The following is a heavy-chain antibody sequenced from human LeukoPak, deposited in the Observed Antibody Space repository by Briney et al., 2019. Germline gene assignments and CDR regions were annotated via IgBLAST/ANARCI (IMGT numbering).Heavy chain of an antibody. Sequence: PGRSLRLSCAASGFTFSTYAIHWVRQAPGKGLEWVAVISYDGSNKYYADSVKGRFTISRDNSKNTLYLQMNSLRAEDTAVYYCARGDNGPEWWGQGTLVTVSS. V-gene: IGHV3-30*04. CDR1: GFTFSTYA. CDR3: ARGDNGPEW. CDR2: ISYDGSNK. D-gene: IGHD3-3*01. J-gene: IGHJ4*02.